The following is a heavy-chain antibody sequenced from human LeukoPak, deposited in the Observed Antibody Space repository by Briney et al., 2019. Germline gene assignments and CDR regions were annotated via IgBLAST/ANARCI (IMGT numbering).Heavy chain of an antibody. V-gene: IGHV4-39*01. CDR1: GGSISSSSYY. J-gene: IGHJ4*02. D-gene: IGHD2-2*01. Sequence: PSGTLSLTCTVSGGSISSSSYYWGWIRQPPGKGLEWIGSIYYSGSTYYNPSLKSRVTISVDTSKNQFSLKLSSVTAADTAVYYCARHGGGVVPAALVDYWGQGTLVTVSS. CDR3: ARHGGGVVPAALVDY. CDR2: IYYSGST.